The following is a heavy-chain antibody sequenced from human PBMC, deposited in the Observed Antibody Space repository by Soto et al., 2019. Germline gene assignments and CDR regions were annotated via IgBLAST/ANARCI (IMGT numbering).Heavy chain of an antibody. J-gene: IGHJ4*02. D-gene: IGHD2-15*01. CDR3: ANSHDRFDY. CDR1: GFNFNNYW. Sequence: GGSLRLSCAASGFNFNNYWMTWVRQAPGKGLEWVANIKLDGSEKYYVDSVKGRFTISRDNAQSSLYLQMNSLRVEDTAVYFCANSHDRFDYWGQGTLVTVSS. V-gene: IGHV3-7*01. CDR2: IKLDGSEK.